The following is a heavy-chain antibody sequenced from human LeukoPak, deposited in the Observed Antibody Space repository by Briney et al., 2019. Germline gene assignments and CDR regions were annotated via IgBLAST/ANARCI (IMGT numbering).Heavy chain of an antibody. CDR1: GFTFSSYS. CDR2: ISSSYSTM. V-gene: IGHV3-48*01. J-gene: IGHJ4*02. D-gene: IGHD3-22*01. CDR3: ATRLYYYDSSGYFY. Sequence: GGSLRLSCAASGFTFSSYSMNWVRQAPGKGLEWVSYISSSYSTMYYADSVKGRFTISRDNSKNTLYLQMNSLRAEDTAVYYCATRLYYYDSSGYFYWGQGTLVTVSS.